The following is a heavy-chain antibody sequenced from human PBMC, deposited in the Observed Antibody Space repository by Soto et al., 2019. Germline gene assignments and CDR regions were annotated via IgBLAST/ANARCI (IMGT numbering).Heavy chain of an antibody. J-gene: IGHJ4*02. Sequence: EVQRVESGGALVQPGGSLRLSCTASGFTFDDYAIHWVRQAPGKGLEWISGISWNGDATGYADSVKGRFTISRDNAKNSLYLQMNSLRTEDTAMYFCANLPLYGSGFDCWGQGTLVTVAS. CDR2: ISWNGDAT. CDR1: GFTFDDYA. D-gene: IGHD3-10*01. CDR3: ANLPLYGSGFDC. V-gene: IGHV3-9*01.